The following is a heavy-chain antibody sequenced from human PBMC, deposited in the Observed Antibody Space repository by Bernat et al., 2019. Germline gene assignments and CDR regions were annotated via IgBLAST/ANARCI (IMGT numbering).Heavy chain of an antibody. Sequence: QVQLVQSGAEVKKPGSSVKVSCKASGGTFSSYTISWVRQAPGQGLEWMGRIIPILGIANYVQKFQGRVTITADKSTSTAYMELSSLRSEDTAVYYCARYGYYYGSGSSRPFDYWGQGTLVTVSS. CDR2: IIPILGIA. V-gene: IGHV1-69*02. CDR1: GGTFSSYT. J-gene: IGHJ4*02. D-gene: IGHD3-10*01. CDR3: ARYGYYYGSGSSRPFDY.